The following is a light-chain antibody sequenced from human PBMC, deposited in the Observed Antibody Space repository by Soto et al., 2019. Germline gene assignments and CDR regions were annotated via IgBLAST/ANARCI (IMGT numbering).Light chain of an antibody. V-gene: IGKV1-39*01. CDR1: QSIGKH. CDR3: QQGYSSAIT. J-gene: IGKJ5*01. CDR2: SVS. Sequence: DIQMTQSPSSLSASVGDTVTITCRASQSIGKHLNWYQQKPGKAPKFLIYSVSSLQSGVPSRFSGSGSGTDFTLTINSLLPEDFATYYCQQGYSSAITFGQGTRLEIK.